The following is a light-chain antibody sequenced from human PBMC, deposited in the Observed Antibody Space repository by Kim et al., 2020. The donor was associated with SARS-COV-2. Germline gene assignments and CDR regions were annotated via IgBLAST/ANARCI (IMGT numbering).Light chain of an antibody. CDR1: QSVSSN. J-gene: IGKJ4*01. V-gene: IGKV3-15*01. CDR3: QQYNNWPPLT. CDR2: GAS. Sequence: VSPGERATLSCRASQSVSSNLAWYQQKPGQAPRLLIYGASTRATGIPARFSGSGSGTDFTLTINSLQSEDFAVYYCQQYNNWPPLTFGGGTKVEI.